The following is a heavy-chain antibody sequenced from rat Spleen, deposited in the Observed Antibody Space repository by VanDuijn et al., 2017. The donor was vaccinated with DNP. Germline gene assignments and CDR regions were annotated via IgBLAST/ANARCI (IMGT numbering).Heavy chain of an antibody. CDR2: IIYDGSDT. CDR1: GFTFSDYY. CDR3: AREQHYHFDY. V-gene: IGHV5-7*01. D-gene: IGHD1-10*01. J-gene: IGHJ2*01. Sequence: EVLVVDSGGGLVQPGGSLRLSCAASGFTFSDYYMSWVRQAPKKGLEWVATIIYDGSDTYYGDSVKGRFTISRDNAESSLYLQMGSLKSEDTATYYCAREQHYHFDYWGQGVMVTVSS.